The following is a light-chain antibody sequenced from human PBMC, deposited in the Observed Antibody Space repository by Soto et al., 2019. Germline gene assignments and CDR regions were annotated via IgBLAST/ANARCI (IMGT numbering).Light chain of an antibody. CDR2: LNSDGSH. CDR3: QTWGTVLV. Sequence: QPVLTQSPSASASLGASVKLTCTLSSGHSSYAIAWHQQQPEKGPRYLMKLNSDGSHSKGDGIPDRFSGSSSGAERYLTLSSLQSEDEADYYCQTWGTVLVFGGGTKVTVL. V-gene: IGLV4-69*01. J-gene: IGLJ2*01. CDR1: SGHSSYA.